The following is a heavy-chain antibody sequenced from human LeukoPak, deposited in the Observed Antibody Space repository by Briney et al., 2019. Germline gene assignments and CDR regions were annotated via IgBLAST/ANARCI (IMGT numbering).Heavy chain of an antibody. CDR1: GGSISSYY. V-gene: IGHV4-59*12. J-gene: IGHJ4*02. CDR2: IYYSGST. CDR3: ARDNSSGPGHFDY. D-gene: IGHD3-22*01. Sequence: SETLSLTCTVSGGSISSYYWSWIRQPPGKGLEWIGYIYYSGSTNYNPSLKSRVTISVDTSKNQFSLKLSSVTAADTAVYYCARDNSSGPGHFDYWGQGTLVTVSS.